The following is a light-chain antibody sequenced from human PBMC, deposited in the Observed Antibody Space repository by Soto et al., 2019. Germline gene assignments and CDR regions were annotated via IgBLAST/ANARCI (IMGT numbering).Light chain of an antibody. V-gene: IGLV1-44*01. J-gene: IGLJ3*02. CDR2: SNN. Sequence: QSVLTQPPSASGTPGQRVTISCSGSSSNIGSNTVNWYQQLPGTAPKLLIYSNNQRPSGVPDRFSGSKSGTSASLPISGLQSEDEADYYCAAWDDSLNGSWFGGGTQLTVL. CDR1: SSNIGSNT. CDR3: AAWDDSLNGSW.